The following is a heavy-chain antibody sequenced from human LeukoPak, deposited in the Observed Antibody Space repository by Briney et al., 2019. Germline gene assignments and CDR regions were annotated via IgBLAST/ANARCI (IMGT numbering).Heavy chain of an antibody. V-gene: IGHV3-23*01. J-gene: IGHJ4*02. D-gene: IGHD3-22*01. CDR3: AIMHPYYDGSGYWVQ. Sequence: GGSLRLSCAASGFTFSSYAMSWVRQASGKGLEWVSGISTSGGSSSYADSVKGRFTISRDNPRNTLYMQMNSLRAEDTALYYCAIMHPYYDGSGYWVQWGQGTLVTVSS. CDR2: ISTSGGSS. CDR1: GFTFSSYA.